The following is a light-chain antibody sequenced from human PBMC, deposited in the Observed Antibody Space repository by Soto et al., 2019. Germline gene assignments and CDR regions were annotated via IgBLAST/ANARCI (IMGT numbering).Light chain of an antibody. V-gene: IGLV1-44*01. CDR1: TSNIGSNP. CDR3: ASWDDSLSGHWV. CDR2: RNN. J-gene: IGLJ3*02. Sequence: QSVLTQPPSASGTPGQRVDISCSGSTSNIGSNPVNWYQQLPGTAPKLLIYRNNQRPSGVPDRFSGSKSGTSAALAISGLQSTDEADYYCASWDDSLSGHWVFGGGTKLTVL.